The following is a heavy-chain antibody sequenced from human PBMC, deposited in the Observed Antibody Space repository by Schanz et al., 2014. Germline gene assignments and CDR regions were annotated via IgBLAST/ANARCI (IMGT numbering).Heavy chain of an antibody. CDR1: GFTFSNHA. V-gene: IGHV3-23*04. D-gene: IGHD3-22*01. J-gene: IGHJ6*02. CDR3: AKIRYDSSGYYLPYYGMDV. Sequence: EVQLVESGGGLVKPGGSLRLSCETSGFTFSNHAMSWVRQAPGKGLEWVSGISGSGVITYYEDSVKGRFIIPRDNSKNTLDLQMNSLRAEDTAVYYCAKIRYDSSGYYLPYYGMDVWGQGTTVIVSS. CDR2: ISGSGVIT.